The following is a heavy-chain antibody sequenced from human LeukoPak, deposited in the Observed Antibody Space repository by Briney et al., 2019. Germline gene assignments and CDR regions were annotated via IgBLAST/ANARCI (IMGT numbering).Heavy chain of an antibody. CDR1: GFTFSTFA. V-gene: IGHV3-23*01. CDR2: IFPSGGEI. CDR3: ATGGGPGWFGELFRGYFFDY. J-gene: IGHJ4*02. D-gene: IGHD3-10*01. Sequence: GGSLRLSCAASGFTFSTFAMIWVRQPPGKGLEWVSSIFPSGGEIHYADSVRGRFTISRDNSKSTLSLQMNSLRAEDTAIYYCATGGGPGWFGELFRGYFFDYWGQGTLVTVSS.